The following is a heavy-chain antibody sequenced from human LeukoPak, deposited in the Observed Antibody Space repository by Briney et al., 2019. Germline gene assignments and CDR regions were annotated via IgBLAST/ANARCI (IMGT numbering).Heavy chain of an antibody. V-gene: IGHV4-59*01. CDR2: IYYSGST. CDR1: GGSISSYY. J-gene: IGHJ4*02. CDR3: ASTPTGYSSGWYYFDY. Sequence: PSETLSLTCTVSGGSISSYYWSWIRQPPGKGLEWIGYIYYSGSTNYNPSLKSRVTISVDTSKNQFSLKLSSVTAADTAVYYCASTPTGYSSGWYYFDYWGQGTLVTVSS. D-gene: IGHD6-19*01.